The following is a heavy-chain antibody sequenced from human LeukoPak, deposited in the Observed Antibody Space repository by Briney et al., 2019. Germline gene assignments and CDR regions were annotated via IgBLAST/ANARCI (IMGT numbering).Heavy chain of an antibody. CDR1: GFTFSSYG. D-gene: IGHD2-15*01. J-gene: IGHJ4*02. CDR3: AKDGSVVAATDDDFDY. CDR2: ISGSGGST. Sequence: EGSLRLSCAASGFTFSSYGMSWVRQAPGKGLEWVSAISGSGGSTYYADSVKGRFTVSRDNSKNTLYLQMNSLRAEDTAVYYCAKDGSVVAATDDDFDYWGQGTLVTVSS. V-gene: IGHV3-23*01.